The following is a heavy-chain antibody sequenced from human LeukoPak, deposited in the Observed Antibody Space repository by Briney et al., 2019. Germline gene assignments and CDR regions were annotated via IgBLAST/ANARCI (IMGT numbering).Heavy chain of an antibody. Sequence: TGGSLRLSCAASGFTFSSYSMNWVRQAPGKGLEWVSYISSSSGTIYYADSVKGRFTISRDYAKNSLYLQMNSLRAEDTAVYYCAREVDFQHWGQGTLVTVSS. D-gene: IGHD2-15*01. J-gene: IGHJ1*01. V-gene: IGHV3-48*01. CDR3: AREVDFQH. CDR1: GFTFSSYS. CDR2: ISSSSGTI.